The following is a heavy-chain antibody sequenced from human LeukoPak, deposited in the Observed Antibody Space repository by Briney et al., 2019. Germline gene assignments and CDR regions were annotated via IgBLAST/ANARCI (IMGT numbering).Heavy chain of an antibody. CDR2: IKSKSDDGTP. D-gene: IGHD3-10*01. J-gene: IGHJ4*02. V-gene: IGHV3-15*01. CDR3: TTLMIRGVIDH. Sequence: PGGSLRLSCAASGFTFKNAWMSWVRQAPGKGLEWVSRIKSKSDDGTPDYAAPVKGRFTISRDDSTNTLYLQMNSVKTEDTALYYCTTLMIRGVIDHWGQGTLDTVSS. CDR1: GFTFKNAW.